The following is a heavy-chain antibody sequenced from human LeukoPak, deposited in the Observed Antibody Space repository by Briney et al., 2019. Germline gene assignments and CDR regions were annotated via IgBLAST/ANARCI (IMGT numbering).Heavy chain of an antibody. D-gene: IGHD2-2*01. CDR1: GFTFSSYS. J-gene: IGHJ4*02. CDR3: ARDPDAGFFDY. V-gene: IGHV3-21*01. CDR2: ISSSSSYI. Sequence: PGGSLRLSCAASGFTFSSYSMNWVRQAPGKGLEWVSSISSSSSYIYYADSVKGRFTISRDNAKNSLYLQMNGLRAEDTAVYYCARDPDAGFFDYWGQGTLVTVSS.